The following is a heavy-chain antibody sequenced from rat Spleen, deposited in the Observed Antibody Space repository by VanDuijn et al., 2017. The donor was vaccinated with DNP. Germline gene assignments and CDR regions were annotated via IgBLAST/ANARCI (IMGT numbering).Heavy chain of an antibody. CDR1: GFNLNDYW. V-gene: IGHV4-2*01. CDR3: ARLGWHGWFAY. J-gene: IGHJ3*01. CDR2: INKDSSTM. Sequence: EVQLVESGGGLVQPGRSLKLSCAASGFNLNDYWMGWVRQAPGKGLEWIGEINKDSSTMNYTPSLKYKFTISRDNAQNTLYLQMSKLGSEDTAIYYCARLGWHGWFAYWGQGTLVIVSS. D-gene: IGHD1-11*01.